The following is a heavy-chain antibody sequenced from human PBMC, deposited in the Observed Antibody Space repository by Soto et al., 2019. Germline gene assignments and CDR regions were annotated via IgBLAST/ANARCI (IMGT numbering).Heavy chain of an antibody. CDR1: GGSIGTSNW. D-gene: IGHD6-13*01. CDR2: VYRTGST. J-gene: IGHJ4*02. CDR3: ARARAIMAAAAVFDC. V-gene: IGHV4-4*02. Sequence: QVQLQESGPGRVKPSGTLSLTCAVSGGSIGTSNWWSWVRQPPGKGLEWIGEVYRTGSTNYNPSLVSRLVIAVDKAMHHFSQELTSVTAAETAVYYCARARAIMAAAAVFDCWGQGTLVTVSS.